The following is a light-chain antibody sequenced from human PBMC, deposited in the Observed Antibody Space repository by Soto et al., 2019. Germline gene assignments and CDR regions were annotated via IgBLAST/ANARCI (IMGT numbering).Light chain of an antibody. CDR2: GAS. Sequence: VVLRQPPGTQYLSPRARATLSCEASQSVNNNYLAWYQHKPGQAPRLLIYGASSRATGIPDRFSGSGSGTDFTLTIRILEPEDFAVYYCQQYDTSLPYTFGGGTKVDIK. V-gene: IGKV3-20*01. J-gene: IGKJ4*01. CDR3: QQYDTSLPYT. CDR1: QSVNNNY.